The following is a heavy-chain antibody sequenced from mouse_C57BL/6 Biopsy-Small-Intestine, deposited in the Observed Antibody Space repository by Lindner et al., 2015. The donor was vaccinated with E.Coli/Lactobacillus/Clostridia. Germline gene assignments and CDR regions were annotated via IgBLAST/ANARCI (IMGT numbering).Heavy chain of an antibody. CDR2: IYPGGGYT. CDR3: ARTWYFDV. CDR1: GYTFTNYW. V-gene: IGHV1-63*01. Sequence: VQLQESGAELVRPGTSVKMSCKASGYTFTNYWIGWAKQRPGHGLEWIGDIYPGGGYTNYNEKFKGKATLTADKSSSAAYMQFSSLTSEDSAIYYCARTWYFDVWGTGTTVTVSS. J-gene: IGHJ1*03.